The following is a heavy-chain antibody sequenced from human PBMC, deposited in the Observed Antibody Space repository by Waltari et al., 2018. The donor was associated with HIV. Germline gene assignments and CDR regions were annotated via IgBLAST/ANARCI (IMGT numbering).Heavy chain of an antibody. J-gene: IGHJ1*01. D-gene: IGHD6-19*01. Sequence: QVPLVQSGPAVKRTGASVKNICEASGSTLSEFAVNWVRQAPGQGLEWMGWINVCLDERRFAERFQGIVSLNRDTSQAIVFLELKNLTSDDTAVYFCARGTAWLVGVLESWGQGTLVAVSS. CDR2: INVCLDER. V-gene: IGHV1-3*01. CDR3: ARGTAWLVGVLES. CDR1: GSTLSEFA.